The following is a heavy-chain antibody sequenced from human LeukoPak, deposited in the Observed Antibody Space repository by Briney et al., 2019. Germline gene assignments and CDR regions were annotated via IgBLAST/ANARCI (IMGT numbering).Heavy chain of an antibody. CDR2: IKEDGTET. J-gene: IGHJ4*02. CDR1: GFMFSSNW. V-gene: IGHV3-7*03. D-gene: IGHD5-24*01. CDR3: AKEGRSLQTY. Sequence: GGSLRLSCAASGFMFSSNWMSWVRLAPGKGLEWVANIKEDGTETYYVDSVMGRFTISRDNAKNSLYLQMNSLRVEDTAVYYCAKEGRSLQTYWGQGTLVTVSS.